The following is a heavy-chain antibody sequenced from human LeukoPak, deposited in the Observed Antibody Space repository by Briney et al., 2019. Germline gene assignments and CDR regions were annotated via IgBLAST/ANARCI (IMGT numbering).Heavy chain of an antibody. D-gene: IGHD3-10*01. CDR2: IKQDGSEK. CDR3: ARLSHYYGSGSYTP. V-gene: IGHV3-7*01. Sequence: GGSLRLSCAASGFTFRSYWMSWVRQAPGKGLEWVANIKQDGSEKYYVDSVKGRFTISRDNAKNSLYLQMNSLRLEDTAVYYCARLSHYYGSGSYTPWGQGTLVTVSS. J-gene: IGHJ5*02. CDR1: GFTFRSYW.